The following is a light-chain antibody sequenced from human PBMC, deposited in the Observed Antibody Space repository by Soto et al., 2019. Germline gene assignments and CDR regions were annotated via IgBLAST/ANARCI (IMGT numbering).Light chain of an antibody. CDR2: GNN. V-gene: IGLV1-44*01. Sequence: QSVLTQPPSASGTPGQRVTISCSGSSSNIGSHPVNWYQQLPGTAPKVLIYGNNERPSGVPDRFSGSKSGTSASLAISGLQSEDEADYYCAAWDDSLNGYVFGTGTKLTVL. CDR3: AAWDDSLNGYV. CDR1: SSNIGSHP. J-gene: IGLJ1*01.